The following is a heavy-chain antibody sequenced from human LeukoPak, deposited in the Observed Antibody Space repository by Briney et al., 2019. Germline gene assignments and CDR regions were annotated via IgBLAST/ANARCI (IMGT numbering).Heavy chain of an antibody. CDR1: GFTFSSYA. Sequence: GGSLRLSCAASGFTFSSYAISWVRQAPGKGLEWVSAMSGSGANTHYADSVKGRFTIFRDSSKNTLYLQMNSLRAEDTAVYYCAKDKGDILTGTLFDYWGQGTLVTVSS. CDR3: AKDKGDILTGTLFDY. CDR2: MSGSGANT. J-gene: IGHJ4*02. V-gene: IGHV3-23*01. D-gene: IGHD3-9*01.